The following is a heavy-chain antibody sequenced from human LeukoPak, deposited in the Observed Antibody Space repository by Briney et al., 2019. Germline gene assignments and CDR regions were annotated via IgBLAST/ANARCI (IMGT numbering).Heavy chain of an antibody. J-gene: IGHJ6*03. Sequence: PGGSLRLSCAASGFTFRAYWMSWVRQAPGKGLEWVSYISSSGSTIYYADSVKGRFTISRDNAKNSLYLQMNSLRAEDTAVYYCAIWQWLVRREQTYYMDFRGKGTTVTVSS. V-gene: IGHV3-48*03. CDR2: ISSSGSTI. D-gene: IGHD6-19*01. CDR1: GFTFRAYW. CDR3: AIWQWLVRREQTYYMDF.